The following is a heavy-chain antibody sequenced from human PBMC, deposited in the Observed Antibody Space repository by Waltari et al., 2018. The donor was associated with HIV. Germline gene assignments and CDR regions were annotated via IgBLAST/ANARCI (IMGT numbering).Heavy chain of an antibody. J-gene: IGHJ4*02. D-gene: IGHD3-16*01. CDR3: ASLYNYVWGSPPPFDY. CDR2: INSDGSST. V-gene: IGHV3-74*01. Sequence: EVQLVESGGGLVQPGGSLRLSCAASGFTFSSHWMHWVRQAPGKGLVWVSRINSDGSSTNYADSVKGRFTISRDNAKNTVYLQMNSLRAEDTALYYCASLYNYVWGSPPPFDYWGQGTLVTVSS. CDR1: GFTFSSHW.